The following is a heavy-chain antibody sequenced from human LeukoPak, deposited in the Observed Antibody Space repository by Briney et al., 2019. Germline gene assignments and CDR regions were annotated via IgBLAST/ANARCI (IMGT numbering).Heavy chain of an antibody. CDR2: IYQSGST. V-gene: IGHV4-30-2*01. J-gene: IGHJ4*02. D-gene: IGHD5-12*01. CDR1: GGSISSGGYS. Sequence: SETLSLTCAVSGGSISSGGYSWSWIRQPPGKGLEWIGNIYQSGSTYYNPSLKRRTTISVDSSKNQFSLKLSSVTAADTAVYYCARSDVVATILDYWGQGTLVTVSS. CDR3: ARSDVVATILDY.